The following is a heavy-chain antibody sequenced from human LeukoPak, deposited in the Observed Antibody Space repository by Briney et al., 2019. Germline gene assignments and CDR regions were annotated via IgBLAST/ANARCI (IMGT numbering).Heavy chain of an antibody. CDR2: INHSGST. V-gene: IGHV4-34*01. D-gene: IGHD2-15*01. Sequence: NTSETLSLTCAVYGGSFSGYYWSWLRQPPGKGLEGLGEINHSGSTNYNPSLKSRVTISVDTSKNQFSLKLSSVTAADTAVYYCARGGYCSGGSCYSFRNWFDPWGQGTLVTVSS. CDR1: GGSFSGYY. J-gene: IGHJ5*02. CDR3: ARGGYCSGGSCYSFRNWFDP.